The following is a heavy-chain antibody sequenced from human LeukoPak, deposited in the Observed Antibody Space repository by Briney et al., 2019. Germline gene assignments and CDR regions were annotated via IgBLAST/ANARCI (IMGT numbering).Heavy chain of an antibody. CDR3: AKPDDYSNYFDY. V-gene: IGHV3-23*01. D-gene: IGHD4-11*01. CDR1: GFTFSSYA. J-gene: IGHJ4*02. CDR2: ISGSGGST. Sequence: PGGSLRLSCAASGFTFSSYAMSWVRQAPGKGLEWVSAISGSGGSTYYADSVKGRFTISRDNSKNTLYLQMNSLRAEDTAVYCSAKPDDYSNYFDYWGQGTLVTVSS.